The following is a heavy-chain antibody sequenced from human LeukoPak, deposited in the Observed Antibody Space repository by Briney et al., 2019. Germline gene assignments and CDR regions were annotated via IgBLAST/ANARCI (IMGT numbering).Heavy chain of an antibody. Sequence: GGSLRLSCAASGFIFSSYWMSWVRQAPGKGLEWVANIKQDGSEKYYVDSVKGRFTISRDNAKNSLYLQMNSLRAEDTAVYYCAKAPRVRWGLWFDPWGQGTLVTVSS. CDR3: AKAPRVRWGLWFDP. CDR2: IKQDGSEK. CDR1: GFIFSSYW. D-gene: IGHD4-23*01. J-gene: IGHJ5*02. V-gene: IGHV3-7*03.